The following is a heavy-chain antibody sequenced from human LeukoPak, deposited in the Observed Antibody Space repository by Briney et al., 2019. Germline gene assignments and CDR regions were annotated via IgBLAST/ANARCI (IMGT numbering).Heavy chain of an antibody. CDR2: MNPNSGNT. Sequence: ASVEVSCKASGYTFTSYDINWVRQATGQGLEWMGWMNPNSGNTGYAQKFQGRVTMTRNTSISTAYMELSSLRSEDTAVYYCARMYYDILTGYSMFDPWGQGTLVTVSS. CDR3: ARMYYDILTGYSMFDP. J-gene: IGHJ5*02. D-gene: IGHD3-9*01. CDR1: GYTFTSYD. V-gene: IGHV1-8*01.